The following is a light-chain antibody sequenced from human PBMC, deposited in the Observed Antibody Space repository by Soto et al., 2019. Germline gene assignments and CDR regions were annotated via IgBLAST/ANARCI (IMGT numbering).Light chain of an antibody. V-gene: IGKV3-15*01. CDR2: GAS. J-gene: IGKJ1*01. Sequence: EIVMTQSPATLSVSPGERATLSCRASQSVSSNLAWYQQKPGQAPRLLIYGASTRATGIPARLSGSGSGTEFTLTISSLQFEDFAVYYCQQYNNWWTFGEGTKVELK. CDR3: QQYNNWWT. CDR1: QSVSSN.